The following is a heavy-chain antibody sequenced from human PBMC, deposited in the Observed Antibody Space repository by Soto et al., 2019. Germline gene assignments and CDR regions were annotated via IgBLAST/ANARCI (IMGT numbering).Heavy chain of an antibody. CDR2: IYHSGST. CDR3: ARVGHSGYDFFDY. V-gene: IGHV4-30-2*01. D-gene: IGHD5-12*01. CDR1: GGSISSGGYS. Sequence: QLQLQESGSGLVKPSQTLSLTCAVSGGSISSGGYSWSWIRQPPGKGLEWIGYIYHSGSTYYNPSLKSRVTVSVDRSKNQFSLKLSSVTAADTAVYYCARVGHSGYDFFDYWGQGTLVTVSS. J-gene: IGHJ4*02.